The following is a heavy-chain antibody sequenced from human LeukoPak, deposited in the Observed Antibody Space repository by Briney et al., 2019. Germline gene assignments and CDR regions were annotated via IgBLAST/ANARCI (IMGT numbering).Heavy chain of an antibody. V-gene: IGHV3-49*04. CDR1: GFTFGDYA. D-gene: IGHD6-19*01. CDR3: TRGSSGWYSDAFDI. CDR2: IRSKAYGGTT. J-gene: IGHJ3*02. Sequence: PGRSLRLSCTVSGFTFGDYAMSWVRQAPGKGLEWVGFIRSKAYGGTTEYAASVKGRFTISRDDSKSIAYLQMNSLKTEDTAVYYCTRGSSGWYSDAFDIWGQGPMVTVSS.